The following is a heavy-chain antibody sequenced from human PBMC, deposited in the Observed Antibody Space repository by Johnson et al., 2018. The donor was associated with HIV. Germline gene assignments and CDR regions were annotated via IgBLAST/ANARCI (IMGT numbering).Heavy chain of an antibody. Sequence: VQLVESGGGLVQPGGSLRLSCAASGFTFSHNWMSWVRQAPGKGPEWVANIHHDVRAIHYVDSVKGRFTISRDNSKNTLYLQMDSLRAEDTAVYYCAKDPYGDYYDASGLTAFDIWGQGTMVTVSS. CDR3: AKDPYGDYYDASGLTAFDI. V-gene: IGHV3-7*03. CDR1: GFTFSHNW. CDR2: IHHDVRAI. D-gene: IGHD3-22*01. J-gene: IGHJ3*02.